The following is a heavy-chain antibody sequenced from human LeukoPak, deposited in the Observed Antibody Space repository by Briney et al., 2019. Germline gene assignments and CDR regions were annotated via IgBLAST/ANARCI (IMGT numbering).Heavy chain of an antibody. CDR1: GGTFSNYA. Sequence: GSSVKVSCKASGGTFSNYAISWVRQAPGQGLEWMGGIIPIFGTANYAQKFQGRVTITADESTSTAYMELSSLRSEDTAVHYCASGGYCSSTSCYQSLFDPWGQGTLVTVSS. J-gene: IGHJ5*02. CDR3: ASGGYCSSTSCYQSLFDP. V-gene: IGHV1-69*01. D-gene: IGHD2-2*03. CDR2: IIPIFGTA.